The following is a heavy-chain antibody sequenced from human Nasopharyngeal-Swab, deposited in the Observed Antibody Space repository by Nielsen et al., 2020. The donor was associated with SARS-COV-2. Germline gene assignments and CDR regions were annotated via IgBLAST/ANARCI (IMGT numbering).Heavy chain of an antibody. Sequence: GESLKISCAASPVTFNNYVMNLVRQALGTGLEWVSGISGSGGSTHYADSVKGRFTISRDNSQNTLYLQMSSLRAEDTAVYYCAMLEGSGSYFSRPTDCWGQGTLVTFSS. CDR2: ISGSGGST. CDR1: PVTFNNYV. D-gene: IGHD3-10*01. J-gene: IGHJ4*02. V-gene: IGHV3-23*01. CDR3: AMLEGSGSYFSRPTDC.